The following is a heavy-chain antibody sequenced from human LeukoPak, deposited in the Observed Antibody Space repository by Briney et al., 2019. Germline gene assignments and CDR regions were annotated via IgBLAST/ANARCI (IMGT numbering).Heavy chain of an antibody. CDR1: GFTFSSYG. V-gene: IGHV3-30*02. CDR2: IRYDGSNK. D-gene: IGHD1-26*01. Sequence: GGSLRLSCAASGFTFSSYGMHWVRQAPGKGLEWVAFIRYDGSNKYYADSVKGRFTISRDNSKHTLYLQMNSLRAEDTAVYYCAKGLLVGATGPFDYWGQGTLVTVSS. J-gene: IGHJ4*02. CDR3: AKGLLVGATGPFDY.